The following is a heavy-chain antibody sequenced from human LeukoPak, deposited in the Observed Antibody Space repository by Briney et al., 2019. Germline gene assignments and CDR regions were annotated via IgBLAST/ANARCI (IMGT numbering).Heavy chain of an antibody. V-gene: IGHV1-46*01. Sequence: ASVKVSCKASGGTFSSYAISWVRQAPGQGLEWMGIINPSGGSTSYAQKLQGRVTMTTDTSTSTAYMELRSLRSDDTAVYYCARREQWLVGDDYWGQGTLVTVSS. CDR1: GGTFSSYA. D-gene: IGHD6-19*01. CDR2: INPSGGST. J-gene: IGHJ4*02. CDR3: ARREQWLVGDDY.